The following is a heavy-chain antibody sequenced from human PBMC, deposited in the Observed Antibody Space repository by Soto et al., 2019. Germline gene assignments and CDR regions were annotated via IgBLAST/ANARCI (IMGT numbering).Heavy chain of an antibody. CDR3: ARSKRGAYSSGWYSLSGYYNYGTDV. V-gene: IGHV5-51*01. CDR2: IYPGDSDT. J-gene: IGHJ6*02. CDR1: GYSFSSYW. D-gene: IGHD6-19*01. Sequence: GESLKISCKASGYSFSSYWIGWVRQMPGKGLEWMGIIYPGDSDTKYSPSVQGQVTISADRSISTAYLQWTSLKASDTAMYYCARSKRGAYSSGWYSLSGYYNYGTDVWGQGTKVTASS.